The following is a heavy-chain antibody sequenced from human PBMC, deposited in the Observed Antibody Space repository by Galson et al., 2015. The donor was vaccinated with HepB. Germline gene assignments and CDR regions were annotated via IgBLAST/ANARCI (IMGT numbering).Heavy chain of an antibody. CDR3: ARDRYRSSWFHYNWVDP. CDR1: GDSVSSNSAA. V-gene: IGHV6-1*01. CDR2: TYYRSKWYN. Sequence: CAISGDSVSSNSAAWNWIRQSPSRGLEWLGRTYYRSKWYNDYAVSVKGRITINPDTSKNQFSLQLNSVTPEDTAVYYCARDRYRSSWFHYNWVDPWGQGTPVTVSS. D-gene: IGHD6-13*01. J-gene: IGHJ5*02.